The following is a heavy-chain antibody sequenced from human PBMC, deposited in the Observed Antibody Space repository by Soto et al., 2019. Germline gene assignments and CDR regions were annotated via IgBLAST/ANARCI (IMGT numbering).Heavy chain of an antibody. J-gene: IGHJ4*02. D-gene: IGHD1-26*01. CDR1: GYSFTSYW. CDR3: ARLGGSSNEPDY. V-gene: IGHV5-10-1*01. Sequence: EVQLVQSGAEVKKPGESLRISCKGSGYSFTSYWISWVRQMPGKGLEWMGRIDPSDSYTNYSPSFQGHATISADKSITPARLQWSSREASDTAMYSGARLGGSSNEPDYWGQGTLVTVSS. CDR2: IDPSDSYT.